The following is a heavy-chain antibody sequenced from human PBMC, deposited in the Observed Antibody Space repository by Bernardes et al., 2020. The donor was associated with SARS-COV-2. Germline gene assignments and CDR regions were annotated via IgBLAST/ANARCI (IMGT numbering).Heavy chain of an antibody. V-gene: IGHV1-2*02. Sequence: ASVKVSCTASGYTFSDYYTHWLRQAPGQGLEWMGWISPKSGATNHAQKFQGRVTMTRDTSISTDYMELSRLRSDDTAVYYCARAFYYDRGADSLFDYLDQVTPVTVSS. CDR3: ARAFYYDRGADSLFDY. CDR2: ISPKSGAT. J-gene: IGHJ4*02. D-gene: IGHD2-21*01. CDR1: GYTFSDYY.